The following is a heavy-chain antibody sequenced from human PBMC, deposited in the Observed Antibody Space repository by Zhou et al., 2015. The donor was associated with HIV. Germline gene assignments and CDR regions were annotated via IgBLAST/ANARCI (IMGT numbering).Heavy chain of an antibody. D-gene: IGHD1-1*01. CDR2: INPSGGST. Sequence: QVQLVQSGAEVKKPGASVRVSCKASGYTFSSSYIHWVRQAPGQGLEWLGVINPSGGSTAYAQKFQGRVAVTRDTSTSTVYMELSSLRSEDTAVYYCARRSGDYYHGMDVVGRRDRRSPSP. J-gene: IGHJ6*02. CDR3: ARRSGDYYHGMDV. V-gene: IGHV1-46*01. CDR1: GYTFSSSY.